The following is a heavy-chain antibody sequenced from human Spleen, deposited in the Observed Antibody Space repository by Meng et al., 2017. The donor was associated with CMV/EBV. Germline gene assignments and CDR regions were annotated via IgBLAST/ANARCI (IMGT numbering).Heavy chain of an antibody. V-gene: IGHV3-33*01. CDR2: IWSDGTNI. D-gene: IGHD6-13*01. J-gene: IGHJ4*02. CDR3: ARDGAAAAGY. CDR1: GFTFRIYG. Sequence: GGSLRLSCEVSGFTFRIYGMHWVRQAPGKGLEWVAEIWSDGTNIDYADSVKGRFTISRDNSKNTLYLQMNSLRAEDTAVYYCARDGAAAAGYWGQGTLVTVSS.